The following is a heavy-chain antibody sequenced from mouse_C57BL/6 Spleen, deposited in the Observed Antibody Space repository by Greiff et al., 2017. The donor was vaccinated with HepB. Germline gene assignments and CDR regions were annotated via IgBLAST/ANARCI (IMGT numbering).Heavy chain of an antibody. Sequence: EVQLVESGGGLVKPGGSLKLSCAASGFTFSDYGMHWVRQAPEKGLEWVAYISSGSSTIYYADTVKGRFTISRDNAKNTLFLQMTSLRSEDTAMYYCAREDGDYAFAYWGQGTLVTVSA. D-gene: IGHD2-4*01. J-gene: IGHJ3*01. CDR2: ISSGSSTI. CDR1: GFTFSDYG. V-gene: IGHV5-17*01. CDR3: AREDGDYAFAY.